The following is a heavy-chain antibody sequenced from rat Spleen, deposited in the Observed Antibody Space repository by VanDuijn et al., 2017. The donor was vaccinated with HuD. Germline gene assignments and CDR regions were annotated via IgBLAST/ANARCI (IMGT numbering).Heavy chain of an antibody. CDR2: ISPGGGST. J-gene: IGHJ3*01. Sequence: EVQLVESGGGLVQPGRSLKLSCAASGFTFSDSGMAWVRQDSTKGLEWVASISPGGGSTYYRDSVKGRFTVSRDNAKSTLYLQMNSLRSEDTATYYCARQNNYFDYWGQGTLVTVSS. CDR1: GFTFSDSG. CDR3: ARQNNYFDY. D-gene: IGHD1-10*01. V-gene: IGHV5-29*01.